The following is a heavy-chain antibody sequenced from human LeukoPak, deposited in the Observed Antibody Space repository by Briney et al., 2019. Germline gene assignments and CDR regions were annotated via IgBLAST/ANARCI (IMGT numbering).Heavy chain of an antibody. CDR1: GFTFSSYE. V-gene: IGHV3-48*03. D-gene: IGHD2-2*01. CDR3: ARDHCSSTSCPLG. CDR2: ISSSGSTI. Sequence: PGGSLRLSCAASGFTFSSYEMNWVRQAPGKGLEWVSYISSSGSTIYYADSVKGRFTISRDNAKNSLYLQMNSLRAEDTAVYYCARDHCSSTSCPLGWGQGTLVTVPS. J-gene: IGHJ4*02.